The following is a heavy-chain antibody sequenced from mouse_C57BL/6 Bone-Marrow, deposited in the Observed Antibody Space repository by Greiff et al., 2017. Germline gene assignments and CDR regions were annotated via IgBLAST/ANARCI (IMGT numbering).Heavy chain of an antibody. J-gene: IGHJ2*01. CDR3: ARSGPLERSFDY. V-gene: IGHV1-55*01. CDR2: IYPTSGRT. CDR1: GYTFTSYW. Sequence: VQLQQPGAELVKPGASVKMSCKASGYTFTSYWITWVKQRPGQGLEWIGDIYPTSGRTNYNEKFKSKAILTVDTSSNTAYMQLSSLTSEDSAVFYCARSGPLERSFDYWGQGTTLTGSS. D-gene: IGHD3-1*01.